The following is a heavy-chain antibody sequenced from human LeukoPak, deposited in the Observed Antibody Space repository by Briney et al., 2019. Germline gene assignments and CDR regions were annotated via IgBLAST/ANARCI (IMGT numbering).Heavy chain of an antibody. CDR2: ISYDGSNK. D-gene: IGHD3-3*01. CDR1: GFTFSGYG. Sequence: GGSLRLSCAASGFTFSGYGMHWVRQAPGKGLEWVAVISYDGSNKFYPDSVKGRFTISRDNSKNTLYLQMNSLRAEDTAVYYCARDRKDFWSGYYSHYYMDVWGKGTTVTVSS. CDR3: ARDRKDFWSGYYSHYYMDV. V-gene: IGHV3-30*03. J-gene: IGHJ6*03.